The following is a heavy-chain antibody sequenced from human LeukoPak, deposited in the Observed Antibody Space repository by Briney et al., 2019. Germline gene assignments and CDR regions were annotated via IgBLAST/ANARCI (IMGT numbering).Heavy chain of an antibody. CDR1: GGSFSGYY. CDR2: INHSGST. D-gene: IGHD3-22*01. V-gene: IGHV4-34*01. CDR3: ARDYYDSSGYYHY. Sequence: PSETLSLTCAVYGGSFSGYYWSWIRQPPGKGLEWIGEINHSGSTNYNPSLKSRVTISVDTSKNQFSLKLSSVTAADTAVYYCARDYYDSSGYYHYWGQGTLATVSS. J-gene: IGHJ4*02.